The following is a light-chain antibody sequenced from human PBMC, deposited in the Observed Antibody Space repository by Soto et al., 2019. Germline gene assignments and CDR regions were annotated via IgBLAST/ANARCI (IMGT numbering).Light chain of an antibody. Sequence: EIVLTQSPGTLSLSPGERATLSCRASQSVSSSYLAWYQQKPGQAPRLLIYGASSRATGIPGRFSGSGSGTDFTLTISRLEPEDFAVYYCQQYGSSAITFGPGTIVDIK. J-gene: IGKJ3*01. CDR1: QSVSSSY. CDR2: GAS. V-gene: IGKV3-20*01. CDR3: QQYGSSAIT.